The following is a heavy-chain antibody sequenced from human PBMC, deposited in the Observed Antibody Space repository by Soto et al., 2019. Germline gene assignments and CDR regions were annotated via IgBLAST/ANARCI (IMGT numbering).Heavy chain of an antibody. CDR3: ARVRVEDTMIVVVPSRYGMDV. V-gene: IGHV4-4*02. CDR1: GGSISSSNW. Sequence: PSETLSLTCAVSGGSISSSNWLSWVRQPPGKGLEWIGEIYHSGSTNYNPSLKSRVTISVDKSKNQFSLKLSSVTAADTAVYYCARVRVEDTMIVVVPSRYGMDVWGQGTTVTVSS. D-gene: IGHD3-22*01. J-gene: IGHJ6*02. CDR2: IYHSGST.